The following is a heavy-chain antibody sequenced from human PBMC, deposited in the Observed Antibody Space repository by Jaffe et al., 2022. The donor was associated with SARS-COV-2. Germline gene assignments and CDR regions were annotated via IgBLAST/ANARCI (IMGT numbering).Heavy chain of an antibody. Sequence: EVQLVESGGGLVQPGGSLRLSCAASGFTLSSYWMHWVRQASGKGLVWVSRINSDGSSTTYADSVKGRFTISRDNAKNTLYMQMNSLRAEDTAVYYCARGLMYSSSGTFDYWGQGTLVTVSS. CDR2: INSDGSST. CDR3: ARGLMYSSSGTFDY. CDR1: GFTLSSYW. V-gene: IGHV3-74*01. D-gene: IGHD6-13*01. J-gene: IGHJ4*02.